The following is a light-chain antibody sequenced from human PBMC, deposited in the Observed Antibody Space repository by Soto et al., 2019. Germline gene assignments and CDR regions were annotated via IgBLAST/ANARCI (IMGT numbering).Light chain of an antibody. CDR1: QSISSW. J-gene: IGKJ1*01. CDR2: DAS. Sequence: DIQMTQSPSTLSASVGDRVTITCRASQSISSWLAWYQQKPGKAPKLLIYDASSLESGVPSRFSGSGSGTEFTLTISSLQTDDFATCYCQQYNSYSKTFGQGTKVDI. CDR3: QQYNSYSKT. V-gene: IGKV1-5*01.